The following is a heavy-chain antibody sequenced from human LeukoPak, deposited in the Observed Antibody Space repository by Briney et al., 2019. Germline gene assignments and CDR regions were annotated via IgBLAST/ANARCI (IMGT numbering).Heavy chain of an antibody. D-gene: IGHD3-22*01. V-gene: IGHV4-59*01. Sequence: SETLSLTCTVSGGSISSYYWSWIRQPPGKGLEWIGYIYYSGSTNYNPSLKSRVTISVDTSKNQFSLKLSSVTAADTAVYYCARDYVATDSSGYPSYYYYYYMDVWGKGTTVTVSS. CDR1: GGSISSYY. J-gene: IGHJ6*03. CDR3: ARDYVATDSSGYPSYYYYYYMDV. CDR2: IYYSGST.